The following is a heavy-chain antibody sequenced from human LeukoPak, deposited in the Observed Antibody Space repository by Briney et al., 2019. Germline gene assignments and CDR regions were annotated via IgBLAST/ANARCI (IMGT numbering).Heavy chain of an antibody. CDR2: IYYSGST. Sequence: KPSETLSLTCTVSGGSISSYYWSWIRQPPGKGLEWIGYIYYSGSTNYNPSLKSRVTISVDTSKNQFSLQLSSVTAAGTAVYYCAREPDPGYCTNGVCYTGAFDIWGQGTMVTVSS. CDR3: AREPDPGYCTNGVCYTGAFDI. J-gene: IGHJ3*02. CDR1: GGSISSYY. V-gene: IGHV4-59*01. D-gene: IGHD2-8*01.